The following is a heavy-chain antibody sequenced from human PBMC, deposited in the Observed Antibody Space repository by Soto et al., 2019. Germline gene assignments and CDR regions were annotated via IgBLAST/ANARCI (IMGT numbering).Heavy chain of an antibody. CDR1: GGPLSNHA. J-gene: IGHJ4*02. Sequence: GGPVKVSSKGSGGPLSNHAIRWVGQAPGQGLEWMGGIIPIFGTANYAQKFQGRVTITADESTSTAYMELSSLRSEDTAVYYCATRALVGATEYYFDYWGQGTLVTVSS. CDR2: IIPIFGTA. CDR3: ATRALVGATEYYFDY. D-gene: IGHD1-26*01. V-gene: IGHV1-69*01.